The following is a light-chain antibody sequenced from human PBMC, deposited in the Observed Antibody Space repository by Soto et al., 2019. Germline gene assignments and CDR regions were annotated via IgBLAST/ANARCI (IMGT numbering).Light chain of an antibody. J-gene: IGKJ2*01. Sequence: IVVTQSPAALSVSPGQRATLSCRASQSVSHHLAWYQQNPGQAPRLLLYGASTRATGIPARFSGSWSGAEFTLTISSLQSAAFTVYYCRQYNNCPPYTFGQGTKVDIK. CDR3: RQYNNCPPYT. CDR2: GAS. V-gene: IGKV3-15*01. CDR1: QSVSHH.